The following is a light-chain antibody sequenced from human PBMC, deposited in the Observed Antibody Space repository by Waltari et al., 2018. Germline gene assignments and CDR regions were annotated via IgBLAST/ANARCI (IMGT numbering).Light chain of an antibody. CDR2: DES. CDR1: QSVSNY. J-gene: IGKJ4*01. CDR3: QQRSNWLT. Sequence: QSPATLSLSPGERATLSCRASQSVSNYIVWYQQKPGQAPRLLTYDESNRATGIPARFSGSGSGTDFTLTISSLEPEDFAVYYCQQRSNWLTFGGGTKVEIK. V-gene: IGKV3-11*01.